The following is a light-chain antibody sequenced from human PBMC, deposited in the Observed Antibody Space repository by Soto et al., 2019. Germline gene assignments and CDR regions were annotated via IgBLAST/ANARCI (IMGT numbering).Light chain of an antibody. CDR2: AAS. CDR1: QHIRNF. J-gene: IGKJ1*01. Sequence: DIQVTQSPSSLSASLGDRVTITCRASQHIRNFLHWYQQRPGKAPKLLIYAASNLKSGVPSRFTGSGSGTDFPLTISGLQPEDLATYYCQPTYGDTRAFGQGTTVDI. V-gene: IGKV1-39*01. CDR3: QPTYGDTRA.